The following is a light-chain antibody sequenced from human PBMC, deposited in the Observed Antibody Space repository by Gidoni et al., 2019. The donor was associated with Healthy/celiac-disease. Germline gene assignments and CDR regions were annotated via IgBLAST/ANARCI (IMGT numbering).Light chain of an antibody. V-gene: IGKV3D-20*01. CDR1: QRVSSSY. CDR3: QQYGSSPRT. J-gene: IGKJ1*01. CDR2: DAS. Sequence: EIVLTQSPATLSLSPGERATLSCGASQRVSSSYLAWYQQKPGLAPRLLIYDASSSATGIPDRFSGSVSGTDFTLTISRLEPEDFAVYYCQQYGSSPRTFGQGTKVEIK.